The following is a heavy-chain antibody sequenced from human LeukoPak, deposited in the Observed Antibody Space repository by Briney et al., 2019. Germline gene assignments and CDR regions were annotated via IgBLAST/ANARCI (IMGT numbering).Heavy chain of an antibody. D-gene: IGHD2-15*01. V-gene: IGHV3-23*01. CDR2: ISNGGGGST. J-gene: IGHJ4*02. Sequence: GGSLRLSCAASGFTFSSYSMNWVRQAPGNGLEWVSGISNGGGGSTYYADSLKGRFTISRDNSKNTLYLQINSLRAEDTAVYYCAKLLDPGGMSFDFWGQGTLVTVSS. CDR1: GFTFSSYS. CDR3: AKLLDPGGMSFDF.